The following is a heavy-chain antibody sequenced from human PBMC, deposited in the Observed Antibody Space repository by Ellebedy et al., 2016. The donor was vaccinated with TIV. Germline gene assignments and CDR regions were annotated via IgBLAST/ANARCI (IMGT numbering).Heavy chain of an antibody. D-gene: IGHD6-6*01. J-gene: IGHJ4*02. Sequence: GESLKISCAASGFTFSNYAMSWVRQAPGKGLEWVSGFGVSGETTYYVDSVKGRFTISRDNSRNTLYLQMNSLRAEDTAVYYCAKRYSRSSGGRFFDYWGQGTLVTVSS. CDR2: FGVSGETT. V-gene: IGHV3-23*01. CDR3: AKRYSRSSGGRFFDY. CDR1: GFTFSNYA.